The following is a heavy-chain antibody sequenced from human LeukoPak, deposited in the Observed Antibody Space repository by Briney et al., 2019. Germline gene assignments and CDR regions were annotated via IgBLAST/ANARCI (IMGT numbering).Heavy chain of an antibody. J-gene: IGHJ4*02. CDR2: IYPGDSDI. D-gene: IGHD3-10*01. Sequence: GEPLKISCKGSGYRFTSQWIGWLRQPPGKGLEWMGIIYPGDSDIRYSPSFEGQVTISADTTISTAYLQWSSLKASDTARYYCARLLIIRDYFDDWRQGTLLTDCS. V-gene: IGHV5-51*01. CDR3: ARLLIIRDYFDD. CDR1: GYRFTSQW.